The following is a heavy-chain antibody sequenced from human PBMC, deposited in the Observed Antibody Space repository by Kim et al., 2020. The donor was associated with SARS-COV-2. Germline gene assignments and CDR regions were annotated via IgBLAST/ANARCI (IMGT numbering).Heavy chain of an antibody. CDR3: ARYCSGDTCYGQQSSFYY. CDR2: IRQGGSEK. Sequence: GGSLRLSCAASGFVFSNYWMSWVRQAPGKGLEWVASIRQGGSEKYYVDSVKGRFTISRDNAKNSLYLHMNSLRAEDTAIYYCARYCSGDTCYGQQSSFYYWGQGTLVTVSS. V-gene: IGHV3-7*03. J-gene: IGHJ4*02. CDR1: GFVFSNYW. D-gene: IGHD2-15*01.